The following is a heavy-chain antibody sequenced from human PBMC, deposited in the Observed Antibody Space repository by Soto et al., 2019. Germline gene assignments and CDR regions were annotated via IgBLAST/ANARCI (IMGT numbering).Heavy chain of an antibody. D-gene: IGHD6-6*01. CDR2: IYHSGST. V-gene: IGHV4-30-4*01. J-gene: IGHJ5*02. CDR1: GGSISSGDYY. Sequence: QVQLQESGPGLVKPSQTLSLTCTVSGGSISSGDYYWSWIRQPPGKGLEWIGYIYHSGSTYYNPSLXSXXPISVNTSKTQFSLQLSSVTAADTAVYYCASERPDGARLDPWGQGTLVTVSS. CDR3: ASERPDGARLDP.